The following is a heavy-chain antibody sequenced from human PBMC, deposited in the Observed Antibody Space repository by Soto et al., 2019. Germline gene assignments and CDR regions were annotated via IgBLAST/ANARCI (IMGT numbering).Heavy chain of an antibody. D-gene: IGHD6-13*01. J-gene: IGHJ1*01. Sequence: GGSLRLSCAASGFTFSSYSMNWVRQAPGKGLEWVSSISSSSSYIYYADSVKGRFTISRDNAKNSLYLQMNSLRAEDTAVYYCARDYAIAAAGTEYFQHWGQGTLVTVSS. CDR2: ISSSSSYI. CDR1: GFTFSSYS. V-gene: IGHV3-21*01. CDR3: ARDYAIAAAGTEYFQH.